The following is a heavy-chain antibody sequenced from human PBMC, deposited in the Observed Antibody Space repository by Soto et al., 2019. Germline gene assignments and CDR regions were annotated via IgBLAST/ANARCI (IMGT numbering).Heavy chain of an antibody. CDR1: GGSVSSTNW. J-gene: IGHJ4*02. CDR3: ARDRAVSARGSFDY. V-gene: IGHV4-4*02. Sequence: QVQLQESGPGLVEPSGTLSLTCAVSGGSVSSTNWWSWVRQPPGKGPEWIGEIYHSGSTYYNPSLKSRVTISVDKSKNQFSLRLSSVTAADTAVYFCARDRAVSARGSFDYWGQGTLVTVSS. CDR2: IYHSGST. D-gene: IGHD6-19*01.